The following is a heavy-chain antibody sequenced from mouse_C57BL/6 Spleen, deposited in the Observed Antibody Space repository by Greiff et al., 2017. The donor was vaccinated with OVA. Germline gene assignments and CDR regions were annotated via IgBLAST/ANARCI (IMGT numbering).Heavy chain of an antibody. CDR3: ARHYGSRDYAMDY. D-gene: IGHD1-1*01. CDR1: GYAFSSYW. CDR2: IYPGDGDT. Sequence: VKLQQSGAELVKPGASVKISCKASGYAFSSYWMNWVKQRPGKGLEWIGQIYPGDGDTNYNGKFKGKATLTADKSSSTAYMQLSSLASEDSAVYFIARHYGSRDYAMDYWGQGTSVTVSS. J-gene: IGHJ4*01. V-gene: IGHV1-80*01.